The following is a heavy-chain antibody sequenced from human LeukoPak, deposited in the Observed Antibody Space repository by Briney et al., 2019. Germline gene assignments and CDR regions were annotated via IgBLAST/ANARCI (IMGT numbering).Heavy chain of an antibody. CDR3: AKYYYDSGGRGNDAFDV. CDR1: GFSFGSYA. Sequence: GGSLRLSCATSGFSFGSYAMSWVRQAPGKGLEWVSSISGSGMLTYYADSVRGRFTISRDNSKNTLYLQMSSLRAEDTATFCCAKYYYDSGGRGNDAFDVWGQGTLVTVSS. D-gene: IGHD3-22*01. J-gene: IGHJ3*01. V-gene: IGHV3-23*01. CDR2: ISGSGMLT.